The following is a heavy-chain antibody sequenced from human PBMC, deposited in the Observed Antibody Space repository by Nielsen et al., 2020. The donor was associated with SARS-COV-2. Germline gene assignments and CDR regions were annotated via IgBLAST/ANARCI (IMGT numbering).Heavy chain of an antibody. J-gene: IGHJ4*02. CDR1: GFTFSSYG. V-gene: IGHV3-33*01. CDR2: IWYDGSNK. Sequence: GESLKISCAASGFTFSSYGMHWVRQAPGKGLEWVAVIWYDGSNKYYADSVKGRFTISRDNSKNTLYLQMNSLRGEDAAVYYCGRGDILTGYIDYWGQGTLVTVSS. D-gene: IGHD3-9*01. CDR3: GRGDILTGYIDY.